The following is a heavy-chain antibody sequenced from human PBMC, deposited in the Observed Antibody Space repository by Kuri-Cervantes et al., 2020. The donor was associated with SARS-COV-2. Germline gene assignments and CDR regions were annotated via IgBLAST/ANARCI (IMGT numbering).Heavy chain of an antibody. V-gene: IGHV4-34*01. CDR2: INHSGST. D-gene: IGHD7-27*01. CDR1: GGSFSGYY. CDR3: AMRSGDFDY. Sequence: ESLKISCAVYGGSFSGYYWSWIRQPPGKGLEWIGEINHSGSTNYNPSLKSRVTISVDTSENQFSLKLSSVTAADTAVYYCAMRSGDFDYWGQGTLVTVSS. J-gene: IGHJ4*02.